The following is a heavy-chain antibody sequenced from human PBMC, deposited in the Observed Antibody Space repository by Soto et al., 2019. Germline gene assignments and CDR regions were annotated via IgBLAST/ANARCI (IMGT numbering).Heavy chain of an antibody. J-gene: IGHJ6*03. CDR2: MNPNSGNT. D-gene: IGHD4-17*01. V-gene: IGHV1-8*01. CDR3: ARAGTTVTTPNYYYYYMDV. CDR1: GYTFTSYD. Sequence: ASVKVSCKASGYTFTSYDINWVRQATGQGLEWMGWMNPNSGNTGYAQKFQGRVTMTRNTSISTAYKELSSLRSEDTAVYYCARAGTTVTTPNYYYYYMDVWGKGTTVTVSS.